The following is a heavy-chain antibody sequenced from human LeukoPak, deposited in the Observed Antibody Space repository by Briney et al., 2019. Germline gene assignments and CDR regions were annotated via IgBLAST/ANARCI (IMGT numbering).Heavy chain of an antibody. Sequence: KPSETLSLTCTVSGGSFSTSYWSWIRQPPGKGLEWIGYISTSGSANYNPSLKSRVTISAGTSKNQLSLNLSSVTAADSAVYYCARHAPGSRGDFDSWGQGTLVTVSA. CDR1: GGSFSTSY. CDR2: ISTSGSA. V-gene: IGHV4-4*09. J-gene: IGHJ4*02. CDR3: ARHAPGSRGDFDS. D-gene: IGHD2/OR15-2a*01.